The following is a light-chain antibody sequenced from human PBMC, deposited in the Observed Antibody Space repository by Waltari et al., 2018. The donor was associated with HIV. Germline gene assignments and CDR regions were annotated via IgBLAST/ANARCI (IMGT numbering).Light chain of an antibody. V-gene: IGLV2-8*01. Sequence: GTSSDVGAYNYVSWYQQHPGKAPKLIIYEVTKRPSGVPDRFSASKSGNTASLTVPGLQTDDEADYYCSSYAGSNTLIFGGGTNLIVL. CDR3: SSYAGSNTLI. CDR2: EVT. J-gene: IGLJ2*01. CDR1: SSDVGAYNY.